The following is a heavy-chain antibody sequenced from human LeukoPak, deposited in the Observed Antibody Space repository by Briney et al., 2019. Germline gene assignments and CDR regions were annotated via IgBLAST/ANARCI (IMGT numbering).Heavy chain of an antibody. J-gene: IGHJ6*03. CDR2: ISSSSSYI. CDR1: GFTFSSYG. CDR3: ARDLGVYYYYMDV. V-gene: IGHV3-21*01. Sequence: LGGSLRLSCAASGFTFSSYGMHWVRQAPGKGLEWVSSISSSSSYIYYADSVKGRFTISRDNAKNSLYLQMNSPRAEDTAVYYCARDLGVYYYYMDVWGKGTTVTVSS. D-gene: IGHD1-26*01.